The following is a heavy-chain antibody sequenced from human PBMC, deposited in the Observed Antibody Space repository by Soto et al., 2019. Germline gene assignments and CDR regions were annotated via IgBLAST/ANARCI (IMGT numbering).Heavy chain of an antibody. CDR2: IIPLFGMA. D-gene: IGHD6-25*01. V-gene: IGHV1-69*17. Sequence: QEQLVQSGAEVKKPGSSVKVSCKAPGDIFRTSAMSWVRQAPGQGLEWLGGIIPLFGMANYAHQFQGRVAITADKSTTTVYLEVSSLTSDDTAAYYCARVSAAAVRPGYFVYWGQGTLVTFSS. CDR1: GDIFRTSA. CDR3: ARVSAAAVRPGYFVY. J-gene: IGHJ4*02.